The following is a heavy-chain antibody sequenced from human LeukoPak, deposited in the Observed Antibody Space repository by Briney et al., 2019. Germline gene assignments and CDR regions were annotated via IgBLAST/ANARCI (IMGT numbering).Heavy chain of an antibody. V-gene: IGHV3-15*01. CDR3: TTDGLGVEGATYDN. J-gene: IGHJ4*02. CDR1: GFPLSSHA. Sequence: GGSLRLSCAASGFPLSSHAMSWVRQAPGKGLEWVGRIKAKAHGGTIEYAAPVKGRFTISRDDSKNTLYLQMNSLKTEDTAVYYCTTDGLGVEGATYDNWGQGTLVSVSS. D-gene: IGHD1-26*01. CDR2: IKAKAHGGTI.